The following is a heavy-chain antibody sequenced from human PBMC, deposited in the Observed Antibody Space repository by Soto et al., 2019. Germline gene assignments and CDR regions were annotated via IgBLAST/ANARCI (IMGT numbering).Heavy chain of an antibody. CDR1: GFTFRNYA. CDR3: AKESENYHSGVDF. CDR2: ISGNGGST. J-gene: IGHJ4*02. D-gene: IGHD1-7*01. Sequence: GGSLRLSCAASGFTFRNYAMSWVRQAPGKGLEWVSVISGNGGSTYYADSVKGRFTISRDNSKNTLYVQMNSLRADDTAVYYRAKESENYHSGVDFWGQGTLVTVSS. V-gene: IGHV3-23*01.